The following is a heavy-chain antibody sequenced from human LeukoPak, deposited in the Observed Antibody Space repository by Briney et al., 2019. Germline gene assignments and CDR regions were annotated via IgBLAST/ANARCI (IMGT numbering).Heavy chain of an antibody. V-gene: IGHV3-30*18. J-gene: IGHJ4*02. D-gene: IGHD6-6*01. CDR2: ISDDGSDK. CDR1: GFTFRSYG. CDR3: AKDLATKYTLDY. Sequence: PGGSLRLSCAASGFTFRSYGIHWVRQAPGKGLEWVALISDDGSDKFFADSVRGRFTISRDNSKNTLYLQMNSLRAEDTAVYYCAKDLATKYTLDYWGQGTLVTVSS.